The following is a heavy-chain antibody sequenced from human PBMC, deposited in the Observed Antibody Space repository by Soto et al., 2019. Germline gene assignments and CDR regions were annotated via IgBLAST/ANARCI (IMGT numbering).Heavy chain of an antibody. CDR2: IRGSGGST. J-gene: IGHJ4*02. Sequence: GGSQRLSCAASGFTFSSYAMSWVRQAPGKGLEWVSAIRGSGGSTYYADSVKGRFTISRDNSKNTLYLQMNSLRAEDTALYYCANGGGHSSTTSCSPGPYWGQGTLVTVSS. V-gene: IGHV3-23*01. CDR1: GFTFSSYA. D-gene: IGHD2-2*01. CDR3: ANGGGHSSTTSCSPGPY.